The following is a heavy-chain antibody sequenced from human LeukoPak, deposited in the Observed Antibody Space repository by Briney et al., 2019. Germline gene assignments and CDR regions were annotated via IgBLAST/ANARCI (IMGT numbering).Heavy chain of an antibody. CDR2: IIPIFGTA. CDR1: GGTFSSYA. J-gene: IGHJ4*02. V-gene: IGHV1-69*05. CDR3: ARANIAVAGTGFDY. D-gene: IGHD6-19*01. Sequence: SVKVSSKASGGTFSSYAISWVRQAPGQGLEWMGRIIPIFGTANYAQKFQGRVTITTDESTSTAYMELSSLRSEDTAVYYCARANIAVAGTGFDYWGQGTLVTVSS.